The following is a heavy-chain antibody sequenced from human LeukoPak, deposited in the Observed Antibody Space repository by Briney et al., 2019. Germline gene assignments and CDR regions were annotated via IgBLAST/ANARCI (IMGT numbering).Heavy chain of an antibody. Sequence: SETLSLTCTVSGGSISSSSYYWGWIRQPPGKGLEWIGSIYYSGSTYYNPSLKSRVTISVDTSKNQFSLKLSSVTAADTAVYYCARKIEPSQPFFDYWGQGTLSPSPQ. J-gene: IGHJ4*02. CDR1: GGSISSSSYY. CDR2: IYYSGST. CDR3: ARKIEPSQPFFDY. D-gene: IGHD1-14*01. V-gene: IGHV4-39*01.